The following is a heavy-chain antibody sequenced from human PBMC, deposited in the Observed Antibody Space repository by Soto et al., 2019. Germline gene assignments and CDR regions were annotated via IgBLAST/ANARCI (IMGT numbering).Heavy chain of an antibody. CDR1: GFTFGSST. CDR2: ISSSGNHI. V-gene: IGHV3-21*01. J-gene: IGHJ4*02. Sequence: PGGSLRLSCAASGFTFGSSTMNWVRQAPGKGLEWVSSISSSGNHIYYAESVKGRLTISRDNAKNSLYLQMNSLRADETAVYYDARGYFDYWGQRPLFTVSS. CDR3: ARGYFDY.